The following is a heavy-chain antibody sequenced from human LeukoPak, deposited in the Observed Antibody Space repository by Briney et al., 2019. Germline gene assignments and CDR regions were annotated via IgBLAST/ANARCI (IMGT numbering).Heavy chain of an antibody. CDR1: GFTFSSYA. D-gene: IGHD6-13*01. V-gene: IGHV3-23*01. Sequence: QPGGSLRLSCAASGFTFSSYATSWVRQAPGKGLEWVSAISGSGGSTSYADSVKGRFTISRDNSKTTLYLQMNSLRAEDTAVYYCAKDRGIAAAGTPHDYWGQGTLVTVSS. CDR3: AKDRGIAAAGTPHDY. J-gene: IGHJ4*02. CDR2: ISGSGGST.